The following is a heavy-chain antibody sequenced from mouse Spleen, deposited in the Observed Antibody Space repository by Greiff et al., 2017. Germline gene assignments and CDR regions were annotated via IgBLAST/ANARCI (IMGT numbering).Heavy chain of an antibody. CDR3: ARSDYGEETGLAWFAY. D-gene: IGHD1-1*01. V-gene: IGHV5-17*01. CDR1: GFTFSDYG. CDR2: ISSGSSTI. Sequence: EVQLVESGGGLVKPGGSLKLSCAASGFTFSDYGMHWVRQAPEKGLEWVAYISSGSSTIYYADTVKGRFTISRDNANNTLFLQMTSLRSEDTAMYYCARSDYGEETGLAWFAYWGQGTLVTVSA. J-gene: IGHJ3*01.